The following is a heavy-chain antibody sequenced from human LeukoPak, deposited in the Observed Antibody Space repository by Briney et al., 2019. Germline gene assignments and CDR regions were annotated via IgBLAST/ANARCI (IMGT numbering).Heavy chain of an antibody. D-gene: IGHD1-14*01. CDR2: INHSGST. J-gene: IGHJ4*02. V-gene: IGHV4-34*01. CDR1: GGSFSGYY. CDR3: ARGRRSYFGY. Sequence: SETLSLTRAVYGGSFSGYYWSWIRQPPGKGLEWIGEINHSGSTNYNPSLKSRVTISVDTSKNQFSLKLSSVTAADTAVYYCARGRRSYFGYWGQGTLVTVSS.